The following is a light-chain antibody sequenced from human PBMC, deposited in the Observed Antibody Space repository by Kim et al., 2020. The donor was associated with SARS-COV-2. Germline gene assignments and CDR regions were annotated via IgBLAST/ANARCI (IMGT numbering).Light chain of an antibody. V-gene: IGKV3-20*01. Sequence: LSPGERATLSCRASQSVSSSYLAWYQQKPGQAPRLLIYGASSRATGIPDRFSGSGSGTDFTLTISRLEPEDFAVYYCQQYGSPITFGQGTRLEIK. J-gene: IGKJ5*01. CDR1: QSVSSSY. CDR2: GAS. CDR3: QQYGSPIT.